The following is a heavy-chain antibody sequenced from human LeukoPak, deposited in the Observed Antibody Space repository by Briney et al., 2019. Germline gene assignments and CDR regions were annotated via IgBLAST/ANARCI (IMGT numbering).Heavy chain of an antibody. CDR3: AARTRYFDWLLPQGGYYFDY. J-gene: IGHJ4*02. Sequence: PSETLSLTCTVSGGSVSSADYYWTWIRHPPGKALEWIGYIYHTGSNNYKYSLKSRVTISLDTSKNHFSLKLSSVTAADTAVYYCAARTRYFDWLLPQGGYYFDYWGQGTLVTVSS. CDR2: IYHTGSN. CDR1: GGSVSSADYY. D-gene: IGHD3-9*01. V-gene: IGHV4-61*08.